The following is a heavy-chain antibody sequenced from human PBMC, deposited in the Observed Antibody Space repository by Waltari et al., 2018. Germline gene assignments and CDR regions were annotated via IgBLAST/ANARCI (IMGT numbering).Heavy chain of an antibody. V-gene: IGHV4-61*02. Sequence: QVQLQESGPGLVKPSQTLSLTCTVSGGSISSGSYYWSWIRQPAGKGLEWIGRIYTSGSTNYNPFLKSRVTISVDTSKNQFSLKLSSVTAADTAVYYCASVPAATSYYYGMDVWGQGTTVTVSS. CDR1: GGSISSGSYY. CDR3: ASVPAATSYYYGMDV. CDR2: IYTSGST. D-gene: IGHD2-2*01. J-gene: IGHJ6*02.